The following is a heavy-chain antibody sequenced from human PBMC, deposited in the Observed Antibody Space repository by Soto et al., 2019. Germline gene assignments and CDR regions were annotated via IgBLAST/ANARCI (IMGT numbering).Heavy chain of an antibody. V-gene: IGHV1-46*01. Sequence: ASVKVSCKASGYTFTSYYMHWVRQAPGQGLEWMGIINPSGGSTSYAQKFQGRVTMTRDTSTSTVYMELSSLGSEDTAVYYCARDLPHYGSGSYPFDYWGQGTLVTVSS. D-gene: IGHD3-10*01. CDR2: INPSGGST. CDR3: ARDLPHYGSGSYPFDY. J-gene: IGHJ4*02. CDR1: GYTFTSYY.